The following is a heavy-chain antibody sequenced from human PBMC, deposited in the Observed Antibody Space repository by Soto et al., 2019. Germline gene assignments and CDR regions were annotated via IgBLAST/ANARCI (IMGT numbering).Heavy chain of an antibody. V-gene: IGHV4-61*01. CDR1: GESVGRGTNH. D-gene: IGHD6-13*01. J-gene: IGHJ6*02. CDR2: IFDAATA. CDR3: ARDRRVRADGFIYYYGMEV. Sequence: QVQLQESGPGLMKPSGTLSLICSVSGESVGRGTNHWSWVRQAPGRGLEWIGYIFDAATAIYTPPFESRVSISLDAAKNQVSLKLTSVTAADTAIYYCARDRRVRADGFIYYYGMEVWGQGTSVTVSS.